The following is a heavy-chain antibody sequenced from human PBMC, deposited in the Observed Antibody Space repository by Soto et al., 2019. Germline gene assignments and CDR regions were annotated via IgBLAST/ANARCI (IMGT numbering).Heavy chain of an antibody. CDR2: FDPEDGET. CDR1: GYTLTELS. CDR3: ATGGSVVPAANQYYYYMDV. Sequence: ASVKVSCKVSGYTLTELSMHWVRQAPGKGLEWMGGFDPEDGETIYAQKFQGRFTMTEDTSTDTAYMELSSLRSEDTAVYYCATGGSVVPAANQYYYYMDVWGKGTTVTVSS. J-gene: IGHJ6*03. D-gene: IGHD2-2*01. V-gene: IGHV1-24*01.